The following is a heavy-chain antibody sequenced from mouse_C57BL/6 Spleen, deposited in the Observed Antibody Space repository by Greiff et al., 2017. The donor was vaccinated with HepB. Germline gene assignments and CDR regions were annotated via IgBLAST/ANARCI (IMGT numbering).Heavy chain of an antibody. CDR1: GYSITSGYY. V-gene: IGHV3-6*01. Sequence: EVKLLESGPGLVKPSQSLSLTCSVTGYSITSGYYWNWIRQFPGNKLEWMGYISYDGSNNYNPSLKNRISITRDTSKNQFFLKLNSVTTEDTATYYCASNYGSSPYAMDYWGQGTSVTVSS. D-gene: IGHD1-1*01. CDR2: ISYDGSN. CDR3: ASNYGSSPYAMDY. J-gene: IGHJ4*01.